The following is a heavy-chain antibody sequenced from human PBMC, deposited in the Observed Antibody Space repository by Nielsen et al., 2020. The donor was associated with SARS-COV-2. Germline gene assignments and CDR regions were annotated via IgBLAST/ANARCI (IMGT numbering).Heavy chain of an antibody. D-gene: IGHD4-17*01. V-gene: IGHV1-58*02. CDR3: AADYYGEGGLYYFDY. CDR1: GFTFTSSA. J-gene: IGHJ4*02. CDR2: IVVGSGNT. Sequence: SVKVSCKASGFTFTSSAMQWVRQARGQRLEWIGWIVVGSGNTDYAQKFQERVTITRDMSTSTAYMELSSLRSEDTAAYYCAADYYGEGGLYYFDYWGQGTLVTVSS.